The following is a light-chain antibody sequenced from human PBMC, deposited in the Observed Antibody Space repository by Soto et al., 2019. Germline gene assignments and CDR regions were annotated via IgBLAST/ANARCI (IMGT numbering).Light chain of an antibody. J-gene: IGKJ5*01. V-gene: IGKV1-5*03. Sequence: DIQMTQSPSTLSASVGDRVTITCRASQSISSWLAWYQQKPGKAPKLLIYKASSLESGVPSRFSGSGSGTEFTLTIISLQPDDFATYYCQQYNSYSGITFGQGTRLEIK. CDR2: KAS. CDR3: QQYNSYSGIT. CDR1: QSISSW.